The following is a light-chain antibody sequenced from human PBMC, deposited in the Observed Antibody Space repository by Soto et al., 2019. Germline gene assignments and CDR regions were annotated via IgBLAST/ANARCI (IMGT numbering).Light chain of an antibody. Sequence: IQLTQSPSTLSASVGDRFIITCRASQSSSSWLAWYQQKPGKAPKLLIYAASSLHSGVPSRFSGSGSGTDFTLTITSLQPEDFATYYCLQDYNYPLTFGGGTKVDI. CDR1: QSSSSW. CDR3: LQDYNYPLT. V-gene: IGKV1-6*01. CDR2: AAS. J-gene: IGKJ4*01.